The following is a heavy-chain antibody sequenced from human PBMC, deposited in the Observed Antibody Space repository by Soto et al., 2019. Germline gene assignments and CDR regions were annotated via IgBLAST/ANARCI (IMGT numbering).Heavy chain of an antibody. CDR1: GFSFSSYA. D-gene: IGHD3-22*01. Sequence: QVQLVESGGGVVQPGRSLRLSCAASGFSFSSYAIHWVRQAPGKGLEWVTVISYDGGKKYYADSVKGRFTISRDNSKNTLYLQMDSLRAEDTAVYYCARDVRYDSSGYYDYWGQGTLVTVSS. V-gene: IGHV3-30-3*01. J-gene: IGHJ4*02. CDR2: ISYDGGKK. CDR3: ARDVRYDSSGYYDY.